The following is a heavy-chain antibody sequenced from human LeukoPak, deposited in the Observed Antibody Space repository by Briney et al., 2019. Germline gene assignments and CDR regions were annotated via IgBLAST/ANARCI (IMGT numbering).Heavy chain of an antibody. D-gene: IGHD6-19*01. CDR2: IYSGGST. CDR3: ARSSVAGTRRDFDY. Sequence: GGSLRLSCAASGFTVSSNYMSWVRQAPGKGLEWVSVIYSGGSTYYADSVKGRFTISRDNSKNTLYLQMNSLRAEDTAVYYCARSSVAGTRRDFDYWGQGTLVTVSS. J-gene: IGHJ4*02. CDR1: GFTVSSNY. V-gene: IGHV3-53*01.